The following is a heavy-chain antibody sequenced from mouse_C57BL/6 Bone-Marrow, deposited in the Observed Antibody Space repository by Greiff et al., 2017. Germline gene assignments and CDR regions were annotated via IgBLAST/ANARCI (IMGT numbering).Heavy chain of an antibody. V-gene: IGHV10-1*01. CDR1: GFSFNTYA. CDR2: IRSKSNNYAT. CDR3: VRGGIYFDV. J-gene: IGHJ1*03. Sequence: EVKLEESGGGLVQPKGSLKLSCAASGFSFNTYAMNWVRQAPGKGLEWVARIRSKSNNYATYYADSVKDRFTISRDDSESMLYLQMNNLKTEDTAMYYCVRGGIYFDVWGTGTTVTVSS.